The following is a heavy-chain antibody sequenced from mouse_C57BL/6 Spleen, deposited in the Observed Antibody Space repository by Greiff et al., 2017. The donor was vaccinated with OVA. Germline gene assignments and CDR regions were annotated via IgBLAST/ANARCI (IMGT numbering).Heavy chain of an antibody. J-gene: IGHJ2*01. V-gene: IGHV14-1*01. CDR1: GFNIKDYY. CDR3: TTDYYGSSSLFDY. Sequence: EVQLQQSGAELVRPGASVKLSCTASGFNIKDYYMHWVKQRPEQGLEWIGRIDPEDGDTEYAPKFQGKATMTADTSSNTAYLQRSSLTAEDTAVYYCTTDYYGSSSLFDYWGQGTTLTGSS. CDR2: IDPEDGDT. D-gene: IGHD1-1*01.